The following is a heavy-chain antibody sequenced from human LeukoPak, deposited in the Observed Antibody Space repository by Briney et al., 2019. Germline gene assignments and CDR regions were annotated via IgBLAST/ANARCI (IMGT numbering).Heavy chain of an antibody. CDR2: IYYSGST. V-gene: IGHV4-30-4*01. CDR3: ARENGDYVFFDY. Sequence: SETLSLTCTVSGGSISSGDYYWSWICQPPGKGLEWIGYIYYSGSTYYNPSLKSRVTISVDTSKNQFSLKLSSVTAADTAVYYCARENGDYVFFDYWGQGTLVTVSS. J-gene: IGHJ4*02. CDR1: GGSISSGDYY. D-gene: IGHD4-17*01.